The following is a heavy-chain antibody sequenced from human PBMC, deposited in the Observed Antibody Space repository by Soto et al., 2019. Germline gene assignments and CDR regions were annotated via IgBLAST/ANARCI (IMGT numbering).Heavy chain of an antibody. V-gene: IGHV4-59*01. J-gene: IGHJ4*02. Sequence: QVQLQESGPGLVKPSETLSLTCFVSGASISSYYWTWTRQTPGQGLEWVGCIHNGAITNYNPSLQSRVTISVDTSKMQFSLKLTSVSAADTAVYYCARDDSERAATYWGQGTLVSVSS. CDR3: ARDDSERAATY. D-gene: IGHD3-10*01. CDR2: IHNGAIT. CDR1: GASISSYY.